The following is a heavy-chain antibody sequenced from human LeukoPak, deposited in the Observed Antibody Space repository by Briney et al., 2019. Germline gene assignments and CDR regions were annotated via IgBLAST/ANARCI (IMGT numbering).Heavy chain of an antibody. CDR2: IRWNCGNI. V-gene: IGHV3-9*01. Sequence: GRSLRLSCAASGFSFEDYAMHWVRHAPGKGLEWVSGIRWNCGNIGYADSVKGRFTISRDNAKNSLYLQMNSLRAEDTALYYCTKDKGGHGSGSYIWAGMDVWGQGTTVTVSS. CDR1: GFSFEDYA. D-gene: IGHD3-10*01. CDR3: TKDKGGHGSGSYIWAGMDV. J-gene: IGHJ6*02.